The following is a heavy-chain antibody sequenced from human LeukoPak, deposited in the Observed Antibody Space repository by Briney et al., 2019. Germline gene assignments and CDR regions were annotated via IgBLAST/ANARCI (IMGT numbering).Heavy chain of an antibody. CDR1: GGSISSYY. V-gene: IGHV4-59*01. J-gene: IGHJ4*02. Sequence: PSETLSLTCTVSGGSISSYYWSWIRQPPGKGLEWIGYIYYSGSTNYNPSLKSRVTISVDTSKNQFSLKLSSVTAADTAVCYCARVSRHYYGSGSYAEFDYWGQGTLVTVSS. CDR2: IYYSGST. D-gene: IGHD3-10*01. CDR3: ARVSRHYYGSGSYAEFDY.